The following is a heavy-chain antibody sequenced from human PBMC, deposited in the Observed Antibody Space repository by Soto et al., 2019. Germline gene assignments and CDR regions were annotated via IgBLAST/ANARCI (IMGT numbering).Heavy chain of an antibody. CDR1: GGSFSNYY. CDR2: ISHSGST. CDR3: ARGGGYCRSTRCYNDY. D-gene: IGHD2-2*02. J-gene: IGHJ4*02. V-gene: IGHV4-34*01. Sequence: SETLSLTCAVYGGSFSNYYWSWIRQPPGKGLEWIGEISHSGSTNYNPSLKSRVTISVDTSKNQFSLKLSSVTAADTAVYYCARGGGYCRSTRCYNDYCGQG.